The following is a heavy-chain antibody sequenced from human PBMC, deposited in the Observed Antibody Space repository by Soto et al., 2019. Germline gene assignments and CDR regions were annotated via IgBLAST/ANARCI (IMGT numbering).Heavy chain of an antibody. J-gene: IGHJ4*02. CDR1: GGSFTSSNW. CDR2: IYRTGST. V-gene: IGHV4-4*02. D-gene: IGHD1-7*01. CDR3: ASRDPGTSVDY. Sequence: QVQLQESGPVLVKPSGTLSLTCAVSGGSFTSSNWWTWVRKPPGQGLEWIGEIYRTGSTNYNPSLKSRVTISLDKSENQFSLKVTSLTAADTAVYYCASRDPGTSVDYWGQGTLVTVSS.